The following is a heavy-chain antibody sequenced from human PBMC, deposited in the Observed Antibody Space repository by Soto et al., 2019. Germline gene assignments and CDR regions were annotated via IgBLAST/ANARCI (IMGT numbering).Heavy chain of an antibody. CDR2: ISWDGGST. J-gene: IGHJ1*01. CDR1: EFIFSNSV. CDR3: AKDIHEAPAGTGYFQH. Sequence: GWSLRLSCAASEFIFSNSVMHWVRQAPGKGLEWVSLISWDGGSTYYADSVKGRFTISRDKSKNSLYLQMNSRRTEDTALYYCAKDIHEAPAGTGYFQHCGQGTLVTVSS. V-gene: IGHV3-43*01. D-gene: IGHD6-13*01.